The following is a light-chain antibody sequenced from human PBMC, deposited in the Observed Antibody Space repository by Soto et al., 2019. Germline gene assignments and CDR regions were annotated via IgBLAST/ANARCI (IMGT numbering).Light chain of an antibody. CDR3: QQYSTYSHT. CDR2: RAS. Sequence: DIQMTQSPSTLSASVGDRVTITCRASQSISNWLAWYQQKPGKAPKLLIYRASALEGGVPSRFSGSGSGTEFTLTISGLQPDDFATYYCQQYSTYSHTFGQGTKLEI. CDR1: QSISNW. J-gene: IGKJ2*01. V-gene: IGKV1-5*03.